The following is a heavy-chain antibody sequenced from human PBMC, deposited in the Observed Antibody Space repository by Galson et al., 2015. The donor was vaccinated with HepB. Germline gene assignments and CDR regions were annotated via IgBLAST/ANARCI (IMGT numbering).Heavy chain of an antibody. D-gene: IGHD2-2*01. V-gene: IGHV3-30-3*01. Sequence: SLRLSCAASGFTFSSYAMHWVRQAPGKGLEWVAVISYDGSNKYYADSVKGRFTISRDNSKNTLYLQMNSLRAEDTAVYYCARAGCSSTSCYHWFDPWGQGTLVTVSS. CDR1: GFTFSSYA. CDR3: ARAGCSSTSCYHWFDP. J-gene: IGHJ5*02. CDR2: ISYDGSNK.